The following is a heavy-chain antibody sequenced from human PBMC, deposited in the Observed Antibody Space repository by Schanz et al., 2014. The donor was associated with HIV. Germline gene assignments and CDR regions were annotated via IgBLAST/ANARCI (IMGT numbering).Heavy chain of an antibody. CDR3: ARELYSSGWYWYFDL. CDR2: INHRGIT. CDR1: GGSFSAYY. Sequence: QVQLHQWGAGLLKPSETLSLTCAVYGGSFSAYYWSWIRQPPGKGVEWIGEINHRGITNYNPSLEIRVTISMDTSKTQFSLKLNSATAADTAVYYCARELYSSGWYWYFDLWGRGTLVSVSS. D-gene: IGHD6-19*01. V-gene: IGHV4-34*01. J-gene: IGHJ2*01.